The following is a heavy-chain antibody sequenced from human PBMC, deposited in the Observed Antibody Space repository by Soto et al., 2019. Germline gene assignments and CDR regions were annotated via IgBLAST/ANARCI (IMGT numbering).Heavy chain of an antibody. V-gene: IGHV4-30-4*01. D-gene: IGHD1-26*01. Sequence: QVQLQESGPGLVKPSQTLSLTCTVSGGSISSGDYYWSWIRQPPGKGLEWIGYIYYSGSTYYNPSLKSRVTISVDTSKSQFSPQLSSVTAADTAVYYCAGGPYGGSYATHYYYGMDVWGQGTTVTVAS. CDR3: AGGPYGGSYATHYYYGMDV. J-gene: IGHJ6*02. CDR1: GGSISSGDYY. CDR2: IYYSGST.